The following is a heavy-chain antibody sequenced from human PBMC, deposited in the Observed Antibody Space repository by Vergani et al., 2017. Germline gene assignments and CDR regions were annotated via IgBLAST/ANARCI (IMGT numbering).Heavy chain of an antibody. Sequence: EVQLVESGGGLVKPGGSLRLSCAASGFTFSSYSMNWVRQAPGKGLEWVSSISSSSSYIYYADSVKGRFTISRDNAKNSLYLQMNSLRAEDTAVYYCARDYRYGSVSYLHEQLVRTLNWFDPWGQGTLVTVSS. CDR3: ARDYRYGSVSYLHEQLVRTLNWFDP. V-gene: IGHV3-21*01. J-gene: IGHJ5*02. CDR2: ISSSSSYI. CDR1: GFTFSSYS. D-gene: IGHD3-10*01.